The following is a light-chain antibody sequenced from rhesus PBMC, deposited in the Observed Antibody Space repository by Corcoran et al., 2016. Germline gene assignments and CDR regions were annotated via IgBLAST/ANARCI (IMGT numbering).Light chain of an antibody. CDR1: QSLLDSEDGNTY. J-gene: IGKJ4*01. V-gene: IGKV2-104*02. CDR3: MQALEFPLT. CDR2: EVS. Sequence: DIVMTQTPLSLPVTPGEPASISCRSSQSLLDSEDGNTYLDWYLQKPGQSPQLWIYEVSNRASGVPDRLRGSGSDTDFTLKISRVEAEDVGVYYCMQALEFPLTFGGGTKVEIK.